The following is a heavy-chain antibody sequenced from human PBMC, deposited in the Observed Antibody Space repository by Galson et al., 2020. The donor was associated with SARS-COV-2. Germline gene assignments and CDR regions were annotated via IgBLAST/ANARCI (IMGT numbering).Heavy chain of an antibody. CDR3: AKDIESTIFGDPLRFAGLDY. J-gene: IGHJ4*02. V-gene: IGHV3-23*01. D-gene: IGHD3-3*01. Sequence: VMGRFTISRDNSKNMVYLQMSSLRAEDTALYYCAKDIESTIFGDPLRFAGLDYWGQGTLVTVSS.